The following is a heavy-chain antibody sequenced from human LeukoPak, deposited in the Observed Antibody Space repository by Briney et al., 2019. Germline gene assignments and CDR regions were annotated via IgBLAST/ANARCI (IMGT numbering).Heavy chain of an antibody. J-gene: IGHJ4*02. V-gene: IGHV3-23*01. CDR2: ISGSGGST. Sequence: GSLRLSCAASGFTFSNYAMNWVRQAPGKGLEWVSAISGSGGSTYYADSVKGRFTISRDNSKSTLYVEMNSLRAEDTAVYYCARLVGWNYDYWGQGTLVTVSS. D-gene: IGHD3-9*01. CDR3: ARLVGWNYDY. CDR1: GFTFSNYA.